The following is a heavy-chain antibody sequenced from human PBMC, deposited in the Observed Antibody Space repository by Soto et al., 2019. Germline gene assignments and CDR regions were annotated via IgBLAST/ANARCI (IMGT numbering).Heavy chain of an antibody. V-gene: IGHV3-33*01. CDR3: ARDGWVMRYCSGGSCYSQNWFDP. D-gene: IGHD2-15*01. CDR2: IWYDGSNK. CDR1: GFTFSSYG. J-gene: IGHJ5*02. Sequence: QVQLVESGGGVVQPGRSLRLSCAASGFTFSSYGMHWVRQAPGKGLEWVAVIWYDGSNKYYADSVKGRFTISRDNSKNTLYLQMNRLRAEDTAVYYCARDGWVMRYCSGGSCYSQNWFDPWGQGTLVTVSS.